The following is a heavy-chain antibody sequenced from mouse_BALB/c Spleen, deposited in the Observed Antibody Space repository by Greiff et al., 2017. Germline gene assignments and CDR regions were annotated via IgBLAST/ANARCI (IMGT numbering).Heavy chain of an antibody. J-gene: IGHJ1*01. V-gene: IGHV1S137*01. CDR3: ARSAITTAWYFDV. D-gene: IGHD1-2*01. CDR1: GYTFTDYA. CDR2: ISPYYGDA. Sequence: QVHVKQSGAELVRPGVSVKISCKGSGYTFTDYAMHWVKQSHAKSLEWIGVISPYYGDASYNQKFKGKATMTVDKSSSTAYMELARLTSEDSAIYYCARSAITTAWYFDVWGAGTTVTVSS.